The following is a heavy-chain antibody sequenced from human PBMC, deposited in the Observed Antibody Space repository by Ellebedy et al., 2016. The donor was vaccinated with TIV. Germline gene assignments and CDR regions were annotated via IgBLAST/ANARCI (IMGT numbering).Heavy chain of an antibody. V-gene: IGHV3-7*03. CDR3: AKDREAMAGLGYYMDV. CDR2: IKQDGSEK. D-gene: IGHD5-18*01. Sequence: GESLKISXAASGFTFSSYWMSWVRQAPGKGLEWVANIKQDGSEKYYVDSVKGRFTISRDNAKNSLYLQMNSLRAEGTAVYYCAKDREAMAGLGYYMDVWGKGTTVTVSS. J-gene: IGHJ6*03. CDR1: GFTFSSYW.